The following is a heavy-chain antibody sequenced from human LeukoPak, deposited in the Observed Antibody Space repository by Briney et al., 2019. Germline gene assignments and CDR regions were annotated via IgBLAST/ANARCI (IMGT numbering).Heavy chain of an antibody. Sequence: GGSLRLSCAVSGFTFSSYAMSWVRQAPGKGLEWVSAISGSGGSTYYADSVKGRFTISRDNSKNTLYLQMNSLRAEDTAVYYCAKVYCSGGSCWRPWYWGQGTLVTVSS. V-gene: IGHV3-23*01. CDR3: AKVYCSGGSCWRPWY. CDR2: ISGSGGST. D-gene: IGHD2-15*01. CDR1: GFTFSSYA. J-gene: IGHJ4*02.